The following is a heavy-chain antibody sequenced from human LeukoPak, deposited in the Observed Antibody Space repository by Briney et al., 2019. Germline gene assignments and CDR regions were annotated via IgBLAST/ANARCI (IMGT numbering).Heavy chain of an antibody. CDR3: ARLICVGELSEYYYYMDV. J-gene: IGHJ6*03. D-gene: IGHD3-10*01. CDR1: GFTFSSYW. V-gene: IGHV3-7*01. CDR2: IKQDGSEK. Sequence: GESLRLSCAASGFTFSSYWMSWVRQAPGKGLEWVANIKQDGSEKYYVDSVKGRFTISRDNAKNSLYLQMNSLRAEDTAVYYCARLICVGELSEYYYYMDVWGNGTTVTVSS.